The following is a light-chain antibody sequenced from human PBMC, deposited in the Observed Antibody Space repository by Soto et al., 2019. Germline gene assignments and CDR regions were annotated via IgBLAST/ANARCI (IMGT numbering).Light chain of an antibody. J-gene: IGKJ4*01. CDR3: QQHNGWPLT. CDR1: QTLNNY. CDR2: GVS. Sequence: EIVMTQSPATLSVFPGETATLSCRASQTLNNYLAWYQQKPGQAPRLLIYGVSTRATGIPARFSGSGSGTEFTLAINNLESEDSAVYYCQQHNGWPLTFGAGTKVESK. V-gene: IGKV3-15*01.